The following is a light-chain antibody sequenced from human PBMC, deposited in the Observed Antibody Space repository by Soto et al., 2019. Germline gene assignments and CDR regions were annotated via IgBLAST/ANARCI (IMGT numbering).Light chain of an antibody. CDR3: QQYDHLPIT. J-gene: IGKJ5*01. Sequence: DIQMTQSPSSLSASVGDRVTITCQASQDITRYLNWYQQKPGKAPKLLIYEASTLKTGVPSRFSGSGSGTDFTFTISSLQPEDIATYYCQQYDHLPITFGQGTRLEIK. CDR1: QDITRY. V-gene: IGKV1-33*01. CDR2: EAS.